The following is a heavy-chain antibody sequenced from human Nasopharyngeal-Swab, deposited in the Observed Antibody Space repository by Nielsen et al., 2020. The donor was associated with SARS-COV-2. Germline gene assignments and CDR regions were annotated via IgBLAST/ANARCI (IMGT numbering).Heavy chain of an antibody. CDR3: ARDLRFFTPSNYYYYGMDV. D-gene: IGHD3-3*01. Sequence: GGSLRLSCAASGFTFSSYWMHWVRQAPGKGLVWVSRINSDGSSTSYADSVKGRSTISRDNAKNTLYLQMNSLRAEDTAVYYCARDLRFFTPSNYYYYGMDVWGQGTTVTVSS. J-gene: IGHJ6*02. CDR1: GFTFSSYW. CDR2: INSDGSST. V-gene: IGHV3-74*01.